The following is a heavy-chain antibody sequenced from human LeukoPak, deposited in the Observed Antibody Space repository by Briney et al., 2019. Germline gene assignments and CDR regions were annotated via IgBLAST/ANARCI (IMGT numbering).Heavy chain of an antibody. V-gene: IGHV3-30-3*01. CDR1: GFTFSGYA. CDR2: ISYDGSNK. CDR3: AREFSGFDP. J-gene: IGHJ5*02. Sequence: GGSLRLSCAASGFTFSGYAMHWVRQAPGKGLEWVAVISYDGSNKYYADSVKGRFTISRDNSKNTLYLQMNSLRAEDTAVYYCAREFSGFDPWGQGTLVTVSS.